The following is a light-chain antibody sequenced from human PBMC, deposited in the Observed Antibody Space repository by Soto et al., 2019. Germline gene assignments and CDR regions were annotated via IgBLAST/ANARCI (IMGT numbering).Light chain of an antibody. CDR1: QSVSSN. J-gene: IGKJ1*01. CDR3: HQYNNWQT. V-gene: IGKV3-15*01. Sequence: EIVMTQSPATLSVSPGERATLSCRASQSVSSNLAWYQQKPGQAPRLLIYGASTRATGIPDRFSGSGSGTEITLTISSLQSEDFAVYYCHQYNNWQTFGEGTKVEIK. CDR2: GAS.